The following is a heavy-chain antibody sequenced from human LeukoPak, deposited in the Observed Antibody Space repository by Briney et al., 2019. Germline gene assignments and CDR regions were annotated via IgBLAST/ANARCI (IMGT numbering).Heavy chain of an antibody. J-gene: IGHJ4*02. Sequence: ASVTVSCKASGYTLTDYYMHWVRQAPGQGLEWMGRINPNSGGTNYAQKFQGRVTMTRDTSISTVYMELSRLRSDDTAVYYCARVGYYESSGYYEYWGQGTLVTVSS. CDR2: INPNSGGT. CDR1: GYTLTDYY. CDR3: ARVGYYESSGYYEY. V-gene: IGHV1-2*06. D-gene: IGHD3-22*01.